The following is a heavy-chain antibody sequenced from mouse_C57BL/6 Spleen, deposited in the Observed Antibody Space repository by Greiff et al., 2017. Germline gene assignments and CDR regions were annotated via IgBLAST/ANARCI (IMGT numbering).Heavy chain of an antibody. Sequence: VKLMESGAELMKPGASVKLSCKATGYTFTGYWIEWVKQRPGHGLEWIGEILPGSGSTNYNDKFKGKATFTADTSSNTAYLQLSSLTTEDSAIYYCARRVANWEETYWGQGTLVTVSA. V-gene: IGHV1-9*01. CDR3: ARRVANWEETY. CDR1: GYTFTGYW. D-gene: IGHD4-1*01. CDR2: ILPGSGST. J-gene: IGHJ3*01.